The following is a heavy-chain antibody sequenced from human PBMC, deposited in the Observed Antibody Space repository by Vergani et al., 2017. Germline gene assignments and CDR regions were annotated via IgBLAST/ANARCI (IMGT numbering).Heavy chain of an antibody. J-gene: IGHJ6*02. V-gene: IGHV3-48*03. CDR3: ARGGPRYDGMDV. CDR2: LSSSGSTI. Sequence: EVQLVESGGGLVQPGGSLRLSCAASGFTFSSYEMNWVRQAPGKGLEWVSYLSSSGSTIDYADSVKGRCTISRDNAKNSLYLQMNSLRAEDTAVDYCARGGPRYDGMDVWGQGTTVTVSS. CDR1: GFTFSSYE.